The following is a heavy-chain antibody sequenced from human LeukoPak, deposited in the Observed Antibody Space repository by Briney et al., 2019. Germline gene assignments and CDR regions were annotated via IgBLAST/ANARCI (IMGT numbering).Heavy chain of an antibody. J-gene: IGHJ5*02. D-gene: IGHD3-22*01. CDR1: GGSISSGGYS. CDR3: ARGGTTYYYDSSGYTLWFDP. CDR2: IYHSGST. Sequence: SQTLSLTCAVSGGSISSGGYSWSWIRQPPGKGLEWIGYIYHSGSTYYNPSLKSRVTISVDRSKNQFSLKLSSVTAADTAVYYCARGGTTYYYDSSGYTLWFDPWGQGTLVTVSS. V-gene: IGHV4-30-2*01.